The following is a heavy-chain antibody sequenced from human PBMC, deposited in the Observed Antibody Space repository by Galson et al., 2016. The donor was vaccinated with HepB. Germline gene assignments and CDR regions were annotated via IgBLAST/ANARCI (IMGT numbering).Heavy chain of an antibody. V-gene: IGHV4-59*08. Sequence: TLSLTCSVSGASMSTYYWSWIRQPPGKGLEWIAYIFYSGHTHYNPSLQSRLTISVDTSEKQFSLKMSAVTAADTAVYYWGRGEGYNLYWGQGTLVTVSS. CDR1: GASMSTYY. CDR2: IFYSGHT. D-gene: IGHD5-24*01. CDR3: GRGEGYNLY. J-gene: IGHJ4*02.